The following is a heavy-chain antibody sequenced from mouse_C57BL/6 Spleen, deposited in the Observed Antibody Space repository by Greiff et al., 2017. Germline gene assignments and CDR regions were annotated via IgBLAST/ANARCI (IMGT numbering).Heavy chain of an antibody. CDR1: GYTFTSYW. Sequence: QVHVKQPGAELVRPGSSVKLSCKASGYTFTSYWMHWVKQRPIQGLEWIGNIDPSDSETHYNQKFKDKATLTVDKSSSTAYMQLSSLTSEDSAVYYCARDSTWAMDYWGQGTSVTVSS. CDR3: ARDSTWAMDY. J-gene: IGHJ4*01. V-gene: IGHV1-52*01. CDR2: IDPSDSET.